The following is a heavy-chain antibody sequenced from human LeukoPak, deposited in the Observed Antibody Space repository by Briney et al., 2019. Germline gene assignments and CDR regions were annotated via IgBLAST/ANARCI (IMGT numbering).Heavy chain of an antibody. V-gene: IGHV1-2*02. CDR3: ARKSPPIAAAADNWFDP. CDR1: GYTFTVYY. J-gene: IGHJ5*02. CDR2: INPNSGGT. D-gene: IGHD6-13*01. Sequence: ASVKVSCKASGYTFTVYYMHWVRQAPGQGLEWMGWINPNSGGTNYAQKFQGRVTMTRDTSISTAYMELTRLRSDDTAVYYCARKSPPIAAAADNWFDPWGQGTLVTVSS.